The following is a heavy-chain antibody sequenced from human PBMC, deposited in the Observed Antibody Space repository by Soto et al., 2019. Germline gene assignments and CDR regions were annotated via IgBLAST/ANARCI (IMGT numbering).Heavy chain of an antibody. V-gene: IGHV4-34*01. CDR1: GGSFSGYY. D-gene: IGHD6-19*01. J-gene: IGHJ4*02. Sequence: SETLSLTCAVYGGSFSGYYWSWIRQPPGKGLEWIGEINHSGSTNYNPSLKSRVTISVDTSKNQFSLKLSSVTAADTAVYYCARDSSGWDVTDYWGQGTLVTVSS. CDR3: ARDSSGWDVTDY. CDR2: INHSGST.